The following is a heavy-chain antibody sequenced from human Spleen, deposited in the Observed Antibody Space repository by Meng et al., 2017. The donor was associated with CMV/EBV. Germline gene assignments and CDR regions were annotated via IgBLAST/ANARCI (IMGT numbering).Heavy chain of an antibody. CDR3: AKGGHGSNGVCYVDYFDY. CDR1: DITFSAYA. J-gene: IGHJ4*02. Sequence: GGSLRLSCAASDITFSAYAMHWVRQAPGKGLEWVADIWHDGSNKFYADSVKGRFTISRDNSRNTVYLQMKSLRAEDTAVYYCAKGGHGSNGVCYVDYFDYWGQGTLVTVSS. D-gene: IGHD2-8*01. CDR2: IWHDGSNK. V-gene: IGHV3-33*06.